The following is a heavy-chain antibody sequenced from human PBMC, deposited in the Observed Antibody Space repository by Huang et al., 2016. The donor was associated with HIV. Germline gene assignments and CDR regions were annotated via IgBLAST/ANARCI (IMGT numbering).Heavy chain of an antibody. D-gene: IGHD3-16*01. Sequence: QVQLQQWGAGLLKPSETLSLTCAVYGGSFSRYYWNWIRQSPGKGLEWIGQINQVGNTNYNPSLESRVSMSVDTSKNQFSLKLNSVTGADTAMYYCAREVMISFGGPFDPWGQGTLVTVSS. J-gene: IGHJ5*02. CDR1: GGSFSRYY. CDR2: INQVGNT. CDR3: AREVMISFGGPFDP. V-gene: IGHV4-34*01.